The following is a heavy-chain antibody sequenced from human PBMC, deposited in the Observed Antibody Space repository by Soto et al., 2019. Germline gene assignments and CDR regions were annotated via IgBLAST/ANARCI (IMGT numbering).Heavy chain of an antibody. V-gene: IGHV4-61*01. Sequence: KPSETLSLTCTVSGGSVSSGSYYWSWIRQPPGKGLEWIGYFYYSGSTNYNPSLKSRVTISVDTSKNQFSLMLPSVTAADTAVYYCARSAGATPYFAYWGQGTLVTVSS. CDR3: ARSAGATPYFAY. J-gene: IGHJ4*02. D-gene: IGHD1-26*01. CDR1: GGSVSSGSYY. CDR2: FYYSGST.